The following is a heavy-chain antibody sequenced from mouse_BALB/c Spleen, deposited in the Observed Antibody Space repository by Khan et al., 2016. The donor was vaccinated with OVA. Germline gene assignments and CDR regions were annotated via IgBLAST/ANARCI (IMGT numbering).Heavy chain of an antibody. CDR3: ARSLDYSYGYSLDY. CDR1: GYSITSDYA. V-gene: IGHV3-2*02. J-gene: IGHJ4*01. D-gene: IGHD2-12*01. Sequence: EVQLQESGPGLVKPSQSLSLTCTVTGYSITSDYAWNWIRQFPGNKLAWMGYISSSGSTSYNPSLKSRISITRDTSKNQFFLQLKSVTTEDTATYYCARSLDYSYGYSLDYWGRGTSVTVSS. CDR2: ISSSGST.